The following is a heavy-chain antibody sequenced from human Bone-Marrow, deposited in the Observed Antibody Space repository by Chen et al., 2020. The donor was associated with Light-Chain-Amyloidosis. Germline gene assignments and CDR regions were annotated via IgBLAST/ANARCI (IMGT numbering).Heavy chain of an antibody. V-gene: IGHV3-23*04. J-gene: IGHJ3*02. CDR2: IGGGGGSR. Sequence: EVQLVESGGGLLQRGGSLRLSCADSGFAFSSYAMSWVRQAPGKGLGGVSTIGGGGGSRYYGDSVEGRLTISRDNSTNALFLQMNGLRAEDTAVYYCAKDISYDDILPGYPADAFDIWGQGTMVTVSS. CDR3: AKDISYDDILPGYPADAFDI. CDR1: GFAFSSYA. D-gene: IGHD3-9*01.